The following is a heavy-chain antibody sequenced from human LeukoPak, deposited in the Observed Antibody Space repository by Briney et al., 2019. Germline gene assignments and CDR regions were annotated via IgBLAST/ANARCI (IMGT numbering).Heavy chain of an antibody. V-gene: IGHV4-39*01. Sequence: SETLSLTCTVSGGSISSSSYYWGWIRQPPGKGLEWIGSIYYSGSTYYNPSLKSRATISVDTSKNQFPLKLSSVTAADTAVYYCARQTREQWLGYYYYYGMDVWGQGTTVTVSS. J-gene: IGHJ6*02. D-gene: IGHD6-19*01. CDR1: GGSISSSSYY. CDR2: IYYSGST. CDR3: ARQTREQWLGYYYYYGMDV.